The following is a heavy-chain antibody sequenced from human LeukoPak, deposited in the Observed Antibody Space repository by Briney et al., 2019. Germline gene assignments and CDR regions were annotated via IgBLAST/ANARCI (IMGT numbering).Heavy chain of an antibody. CDR1: GYTFTGYY. J-gene: IGHJ4*02. D-gene: IGHD6-6*01. CDR3: ARDPSYSSSFGAIDY. CDR2: INPNSGGT. Sequence: ASVKVSCKASGYTFTGYYMHWVRQAPGQGLEWMGWINPNSGGTNYAQKFQGRVTMIRDTSISTAYMELSRLRSDDTAVYYCARDPSYSSSFGAIDYWGQGTLVTVSS. V-gene: IGHV1-2*02.